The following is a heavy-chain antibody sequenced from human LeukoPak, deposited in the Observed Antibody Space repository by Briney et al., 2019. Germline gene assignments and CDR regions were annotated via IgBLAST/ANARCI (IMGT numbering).Heavy chain of an antibody. CDR1: GFTFSSYG. CDR2: IRYDGGNK. V-gene: IGHV3-30*02. D-gene: IGHD4-11*01. CDR3: AKGATVTRSWFDP. Sequence: GGSLRLSCAASGFTFSSYGMHWVRQAPGKGLEWVAFIRYDGGNKYYADSVKGRFTISRDNSKNTPYLQMNSLRAEDTAVYYCAKGATVTRSWFDPWGQGTLVTVSS. J-gene: IGHJ5*02.